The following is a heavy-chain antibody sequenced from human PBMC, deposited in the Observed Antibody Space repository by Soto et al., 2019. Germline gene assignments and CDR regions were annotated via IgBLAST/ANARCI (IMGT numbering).Heavy chain of an antibody. CDR3: AREGSGYNF. CDR1: GGTFSSFG. CDR2: IIPVFGRP. V-gene: IGHV1-69*13. Sequence: ASVQVSCKASGGTFSSFGISWVRQAPGQGLEWMGGIIPVFGRPNYAQRFRGRLTITADESTSTSYMELIDLGSEDTAVYYCAREGSGYNFWGQGTQVTVSS. D-gene: IGHD5-12*01. J-gene: IGHJ1*01.